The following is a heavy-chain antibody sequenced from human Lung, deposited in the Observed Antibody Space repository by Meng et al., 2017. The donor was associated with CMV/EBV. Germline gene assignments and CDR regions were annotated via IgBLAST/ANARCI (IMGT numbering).Heavy chain of an antibody. Sequence: ESLKISCAGSGFILSDHYIDWVRQAPGKGLEWVSMISSSSRYIYYADSVKGRFTISRDNAENSLYLQMNNLRADDTAVYYCATRMGTGYTSDWGQGTLVTVSS. J-gene: IGHJ4*02. V-gene: IGHV3-21*01. CDR2: ISSSSRYI. CDR3: ATRMGTGYTSD. D-gene: IGHD6-19*01. CDR1: GFILSDHY.